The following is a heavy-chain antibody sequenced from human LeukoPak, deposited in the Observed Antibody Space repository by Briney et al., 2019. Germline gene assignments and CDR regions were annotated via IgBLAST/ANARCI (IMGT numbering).Heavy chain of an antibody. J-gene: IGHJ3*02. V-gene: IGHV3-23*01. CDR2: ISGSGGST. CDR1: GFTFSSHA. Sequence: GGSLRLSCAASGFTFSSHAMSWVRQAPGKGLEWVSAISGSGGSTYYADSVKGRFTISRDNSKNTLYLQMNSLRAEDTAVYYCARDRDYDSSGYSRAFDIWGQGTMVTVSS. D-gene: IGHD3-22*01. CDR3: ARDRDYDSSGYSRAFDI.